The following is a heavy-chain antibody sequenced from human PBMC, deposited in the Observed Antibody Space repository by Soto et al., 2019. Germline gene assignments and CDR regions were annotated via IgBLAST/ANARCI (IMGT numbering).Heavy chain of an antibody. CDR2: ISGSGGST. J-gene: IGHJ4*02. CDR1: GFTFSSYA. V-gene: IGHV3-23*01. D-gene: IGHD3-3*01. CDR3: AKEAPGELRFLEWFQISFDY. Sequence: EVQLLESGGGLVQPGGSLRLSCAASGFTFSSYAMSWVRQAPGKGLKWVSAISGSGGSTYYADSVKGRFTVSTDNSKNTLYLQMNSLRGEDTAVYYCAKEAPGELRFLEWFQISFDYWGQGTLVTVSS.